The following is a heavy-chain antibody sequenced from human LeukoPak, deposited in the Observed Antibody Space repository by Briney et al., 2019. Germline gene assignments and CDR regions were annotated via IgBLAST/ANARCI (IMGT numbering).Heavy chain of an antibody. CDR3: AKYGIAAPLRPPSN. D-gene: IGHD6-25*01. V-gene: IGHV3-23*01. CDR2: ISGSGGST. CDR1: GFTFSSYA. J-gene: IGHJ4*02. Sequence: PGGSLRLSCAASGFTFSSYAMSWVRQAPGKGLEWVSAISGSGGSTYYADSVKGRFTISRDNSKNTLYLQMNSLRAEDTAVYYCAKYGIAAPLRPPSNWGQGTLVTVSS.